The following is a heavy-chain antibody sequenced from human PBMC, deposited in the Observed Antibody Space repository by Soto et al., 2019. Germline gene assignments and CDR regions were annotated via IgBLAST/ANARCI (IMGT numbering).Heavy chain of an antibody. CDR3: ARDSSVAFYSSGYPTRKGNYYYGMDV. Sequence: ASVKVSCKASGYTFTSYYMHWVRQAPGQGLEWMGIINPSGGSTSYAQKFQGRVTMTRDTSTSTVYMELSSLRSEDTAVYYCARDSSVAFYSSGYPTRKGNYYYGMDVWGQGTTVTVSS. V-gene: IGHV1-46*01. D-gene: IGHD3-22*01. J-gene: IGHJ6*02. CDR1: GYTFTSYY. CDR2: INPSGGST.